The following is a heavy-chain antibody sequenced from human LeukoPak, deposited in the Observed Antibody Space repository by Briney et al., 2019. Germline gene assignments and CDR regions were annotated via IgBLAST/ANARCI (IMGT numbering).Heavy chain of an antibody. CDR3: ARDSLLIVVIPAAIGNWFDP. D-gene: IGHD2-2*01. CDR1: GYTFTGYH. V-gene: IGHV1-2*02. Sequence: ASVKVSCKASGYTFTGYHMHWVRQAPGQGLEWMGWINPNSGGTNYAQKFQGRVTMTRDTSISTASMELSRLRSDDTGVDYCARDSLLIVVIPAAIGNWFDPWGQGTLVTVSS. J-gene: IGHJ5*02. CDR2: INPNSGGT.